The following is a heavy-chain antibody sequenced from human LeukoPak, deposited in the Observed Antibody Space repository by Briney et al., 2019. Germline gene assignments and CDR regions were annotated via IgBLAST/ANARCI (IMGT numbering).Heavy chain of an antibody. D-gene: IGHD5-18*01. J-gene: IGHJ4*02. CDR2: ISYDGSNK. Sequence: PGRSLRLSCAASGFTFSSYGMHWVRQAPGKGLEWVAVISYDGSNKYYADSVKGRFAISRDNSKNTLYLQMNSLRAEDTAVYYCAKEGGQGYSYAPGGFDYWGQGTLVTVSS. CDR1: GFTFSSYG. CDR3: AKEGGQGYSYAPGGFDY. V-gene: IGHV3-30*18.